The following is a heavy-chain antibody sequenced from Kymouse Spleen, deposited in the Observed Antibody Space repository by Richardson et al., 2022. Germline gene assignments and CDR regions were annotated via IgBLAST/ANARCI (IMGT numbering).Heavy chain of an antibody. V-gene: IGHV4-39*01. D-gene: IGHD3-10*01. J-gene: IGHJ6*02. CDR2: IYYSGST. CDR3: ARPITMVRGVMGYYYGMDV. Sequence: QLQLQESGPGLVKPSETLSLTCTVSGGSISSSSYYWGWIRQPPGKGLEWIGSIYYSGSTYYNPSLKSRVTISVDTSKNQFSLKLSSVTAADTAVYYCARPITMVRGVMGYYYGMDVWGQGTTVTVSS. CDR1: GGSISSSSYY.